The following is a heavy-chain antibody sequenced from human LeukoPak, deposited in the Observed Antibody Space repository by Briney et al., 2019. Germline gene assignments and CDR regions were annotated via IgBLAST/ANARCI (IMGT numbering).Heavy chain of an antibody. D-gene: IGHD3-10*01. J-gene: IGHJ5*02. Sequence: SETLSLTCTVSGGSIGSYYWSWIRQPPGKGLEWIGYIYYSGSTYYNPSLKSRVTISVDTSKNQFSLKLSSVTAADTAVYYCARDRDPNWFDPWGQGTLVTVSS. CDR3: ARDRDPNWFDP. V-gene: IGHV4-59*12. CDR1: GGSIGSYY. CDR2: IYYSGST.